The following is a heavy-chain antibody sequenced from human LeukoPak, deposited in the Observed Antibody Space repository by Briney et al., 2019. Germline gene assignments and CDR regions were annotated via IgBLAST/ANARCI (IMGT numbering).Heavy chain of an antibody. CDR1: GYTFSHYG. CDR2: IGTYNGNT. CDR3: ARGRLKRVPFTKVAGALDY. D-gene: IGHD6-19*01. Sequence: ASVKVSCKASGYTFSHYGITWVRQPPGQGLEWMGWIGTYNGNTDYAQKFQGRVIMTADTPATTAHMEMSSLRSDDTAVYYCARGRLKRVPFTKVAGALDYWGQGTRVTVSS. V-gene: IGHV1-18*01. J-gene: IGHJ4*02.